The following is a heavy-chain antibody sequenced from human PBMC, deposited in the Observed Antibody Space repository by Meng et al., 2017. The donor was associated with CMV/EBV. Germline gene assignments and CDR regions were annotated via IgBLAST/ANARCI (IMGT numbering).Heavy chain of an antibody. D-gene: IGHD3-16*01. Sequence: QVQVVQAGGWVKGPGAPVTFSCPPSGYRISDHKMQWVRPAPGQGLEGMGWINPNSGGTHYAQKFQDRVTMTRDTSISTVYMELSRLTSDDTAVYYCVRDHKWGPDYWGQGTLVTVSS. CDR3: VRDHKWGPDY. V-gene: IGHV1-2*02. CDR1: GYRISDHK. CDR2: INPNSGGT. J-gene: IGHJ4*02.